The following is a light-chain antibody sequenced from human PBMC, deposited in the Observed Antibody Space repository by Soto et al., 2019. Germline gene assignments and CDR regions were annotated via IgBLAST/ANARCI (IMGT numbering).Light chain of an antibody. V-gene: IGLV2-11*01. J-gene: IGLJ1*01. CDR2: DDN. CDR1: SSDVGSYYF. Sequence: QSVLTQPRSVSGPPGQSVTISCTGTSSDVGSYYFVSWYQQHPGKAPKIIIYDDNKRPSGIPDRFSGSKSGTSATLGITGFQTGAVADYYCGPWVLRMCADVVGSGPKVP. CDR3: GPWVLRMCADV.